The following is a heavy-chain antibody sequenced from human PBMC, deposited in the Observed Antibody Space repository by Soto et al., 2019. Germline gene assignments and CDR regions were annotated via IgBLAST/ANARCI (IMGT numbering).Heavy chain of an antibody. Sequence: PXESLKISCKGCGYSFTSYWIGWVRQMPGKGLEWMGIIYPGGSDTRYSSSFQGQVTISVDKSMSTAYLQWSGLKASDTAMYYCARLTYDSSGYYQPTCDYWGQGTQVTVSS. D-gene: IGHD3-22*01. CDR2: IYPGGSDT. V-gene: IGHV5-51*01. J-gene: IGHJ4*02. CDR3: ARLTYDSSGYYQPTCDY. CDR1: GYSFTSYW.